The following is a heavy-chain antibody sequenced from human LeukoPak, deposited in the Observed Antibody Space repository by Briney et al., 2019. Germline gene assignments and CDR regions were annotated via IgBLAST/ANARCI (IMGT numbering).Heavy chain of an antibody. J-gene: IGHJ4*02. CDR2: ISGSNDNT. V-gene: IGHV3-23*01. D-gene: IGHD4-17*01. Sequence: PGGSLRLSCAASGFTFSSYAMSSVRQAPGKGLEWVSSISGSNDNTYYADSVKDRFTISRDNSKNTLSLQMNSLRAEDTAVYYCAKGRGTTVTSAANYWGQGTLVTVSS. CDR1: GFTFSSYA. CDR3: AKGRGTTVTSAANY.